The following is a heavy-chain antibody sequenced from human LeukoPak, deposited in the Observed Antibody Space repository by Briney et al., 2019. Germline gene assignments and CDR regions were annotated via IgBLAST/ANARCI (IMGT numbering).Heavy chain of an antibody. CDR1: GFTFSSYG. V-gene: IGHV3-23*01. CDR3: AKTTGYGVPFDY. D-gene: IGHD4-17*01. CDR2: ISGSGGST. J-gene: IGHJ4*02. Sequence: GGSLRLSCAASGFTFSSYGMSWVRQAPGKGLEWVSAISGSGGSTYYADSVKGRFTISRDNSKNTLYPQMNSLRGEDTAVYYCAKTTGYGVPFDYWGQGTLVTVSS.